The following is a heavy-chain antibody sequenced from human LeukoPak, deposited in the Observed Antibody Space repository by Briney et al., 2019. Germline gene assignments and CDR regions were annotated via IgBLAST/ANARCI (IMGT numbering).Heavy chain of an antibody. D-gene: IGHD1-14*01. CDR1: GFSLKTRGVG. CDR3: AYRNRPGQFFDY. Sequence: SGPTLVNPTQTLTLTCTFSGFSLKTRGVGVGWIRQPPGKALAWLANIYWNDDKGYSPSLKSRLTITKDTSKNQVVLTMTSMDPLDTATYYCAYRNRPGQFFDYWGQGTLVTVSS. CDR2: IYWNDDK. J-gene: IGHJ4*02. V-gene: IGHV2-5*01.